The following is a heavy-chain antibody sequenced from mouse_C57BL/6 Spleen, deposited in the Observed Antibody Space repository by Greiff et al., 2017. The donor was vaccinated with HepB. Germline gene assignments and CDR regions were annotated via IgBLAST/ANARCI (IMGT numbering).Heavy chain of an antibody. CDR2: ISSGGDYI. J-gene: IGHJ3*01. CDR3: TRENYESPFAW. V-gene: IGHV5-9-1*02. D-gene: IGHD2-4*01. CDR1: GFTFSSYA. Sequence: EVQRVESGEGLVKPGGSLKLSCAASGFTFSSYAMSWVRQTPEKRLEWVAYISSGGDYIYYADTVKGRFTISRDNARNTLYLQMSSLKSEDTAMYYCTRENYESPFAWGGQGTLVTVSA.